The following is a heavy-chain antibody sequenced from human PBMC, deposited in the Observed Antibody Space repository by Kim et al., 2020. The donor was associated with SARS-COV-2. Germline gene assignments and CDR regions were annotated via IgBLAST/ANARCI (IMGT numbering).Heavy chain of an antibody. J-gene: IGHJ4*02. V-gene: IGHV1-69*04. Sequence: NYAQKFQGRVTITADKSTSTAYMELSSLRSEDTAVYYCAREVTTGTTHDYWGQGTLVTVSS. CDR3: AREVTTGTTHDY. D-gene: IGHD1-1*01.